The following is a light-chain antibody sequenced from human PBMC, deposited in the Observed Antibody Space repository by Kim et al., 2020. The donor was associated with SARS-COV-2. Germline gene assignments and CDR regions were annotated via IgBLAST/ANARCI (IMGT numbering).Light chain of an antibody. CDR1: SSDVGGYYD. CDR2: EDS. CDR3: SSDASRNNEV. V-gene: IGLV2-8*01. J-gene: IGLJ1*01. Sequence: GQAVTISCSGTSSDVGGYYDVCWQQHHPGTATHLVIKEDSRRPAGVPDRFGGSYSGNTAPLTVAGLQAEDEADYYSSSDASRNNEVFGTGTKVTVL.